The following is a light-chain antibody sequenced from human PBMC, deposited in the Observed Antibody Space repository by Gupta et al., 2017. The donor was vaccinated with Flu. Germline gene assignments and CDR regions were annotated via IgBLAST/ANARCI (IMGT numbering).Light chain of an antibody. J-gene: IGKJ3*01. CDR2: LGS. CDR3: MQALQTPT. CDR1: QSLLHSIGYNF. V-gene: IGKV2-28*01. Sequence: DIVMTQSPLSLPVTPGEPASISCRSSQSLLHSIGYNFVDWYLQKPGQSPQLLIYLGSNRASGVPDRFSGSGSGXDFTLKXSRVEAEDVGVYYCMQALQTPTFGXGTKLHIK.